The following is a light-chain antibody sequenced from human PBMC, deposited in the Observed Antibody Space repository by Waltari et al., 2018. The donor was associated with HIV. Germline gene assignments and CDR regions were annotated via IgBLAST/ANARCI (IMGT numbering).Light chain of an antibody. Sequence: DIVMTQSPDSLPVSLGERATINCTSSRSILYSSDNRNYLAWYQQKARQPPKLLIYWASTRESGVPDRFSGSGSGTDFTLTISSLQAEDVAVYYCQQYYSTPRTFGQGTKVEIK. J-gene: IGKJ1*01. CDR3: QQYYSTPRT. CDR2: WAS. V-gene: IGKV4-1*01. CDR1: RSILYSSDNRNY.